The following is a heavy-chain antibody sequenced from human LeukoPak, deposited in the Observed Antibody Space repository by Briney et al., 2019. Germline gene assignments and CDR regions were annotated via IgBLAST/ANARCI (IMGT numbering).Heavy chain of an antibody. CDR1: GGSISSFY. V-gene: IGHV4-59*08. D-gene: IGHD3-10*01. J-gene: IGHJ6*03. CDR2: IYFSGST. Sequence: SETLSLTCTVSGGSISSFYWSWFYWSWIRQPPGKGLEWIGYIYFSGSTNYNPSLKSRVTISVDTSKNQFSLKLSSVTAADTAVYYCARHRVRGVRGYYYYYYMDVWGKGTTVTISS. CDR3: ARHRVRGVRGYYYYYYMDV.